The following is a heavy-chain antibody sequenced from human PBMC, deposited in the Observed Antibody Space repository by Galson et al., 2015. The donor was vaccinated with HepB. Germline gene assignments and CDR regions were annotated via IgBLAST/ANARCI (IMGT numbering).Heavy chain of an antibody. V-gene: IGHV3-23*01. CDR2: ISASGGSA. CDR3: AKAPPDSWELNY. D-gene: IGHD1-26*01. Sequence: CAASGFTFSSYAMSWVRQALGKGLEWVSGISASGGSAYYADSVKGRSTISRDNSRNTLYLQMDSLRAEDTAVYYCAKAPPDSWELNYWGQGTLVTVSS. J-gene: IGHJ4*02. CDR1: GFTFSSYA.